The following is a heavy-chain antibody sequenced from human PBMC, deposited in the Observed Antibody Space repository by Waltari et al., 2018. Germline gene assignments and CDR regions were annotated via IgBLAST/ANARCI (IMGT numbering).Heavy chain of an antibody. CDR1: GSSISSGYY. D-gene: IGHD6-13*01. CDR2: IYHSGST. CDR3: ARVGKAAAGVVGY. J-gene: IGHJ4*02. V-gene: IGHV4-38-2*01. Sequence: QVQLQESGPGLVKPSETLSLTCAVSGSSISSGYYWGWIRQPPGKGLEWIGSIYHSGSTYYNPSLKSRVTISVDTSKNQFSLKLSSVTAADTAVYYCARVGKAAAGVVGYWGQGTLVTVSS.